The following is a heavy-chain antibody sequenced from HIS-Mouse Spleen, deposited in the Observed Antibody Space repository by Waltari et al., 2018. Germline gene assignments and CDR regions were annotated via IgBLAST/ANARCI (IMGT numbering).Heavy chain of an antibody. V-gene: IGHV1-2*02. CDR2: INPSSGGT. J-gene: IGHJ3*02. CDR1: GYTFTGYD. D-gene: IGHD7-27*01. Sequence: QVQLVQSGAEVKKPGASVKVPCKASGYTFTGYDMHWVRQAPGQGLEWMGWINPSSGGTNYAQKFQGRVTMTRDTSISTAYMELSRLRSDDTAVYYCARVGLGIAFDIWGQGTMVTVSS. CDR3: ARVGLGIAFDI.